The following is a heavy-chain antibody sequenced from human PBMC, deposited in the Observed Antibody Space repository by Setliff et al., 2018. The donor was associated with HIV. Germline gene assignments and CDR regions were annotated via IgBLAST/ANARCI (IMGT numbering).Heavy chain of an antibody. CDR1: GYTFTRYG. CDR2: ISAYNGNT. Sequence: ASVKVSCKASGYTFTRYGISWVRQAPGQGLEWMGWISAYNGNTNYAKKLQGRVTMTTDTFTSTAYMELRSLRSEDTAVYYCARGAIVPAAMVSRYNYYGMDIWGQGTTVAVSS. CDR3: ARGAIVPAAMVSRYNYYGMDI. D-gene: IGHD2-2*01. J-gene: IGHJ6*02. V-gene: IGHV1-18*01.